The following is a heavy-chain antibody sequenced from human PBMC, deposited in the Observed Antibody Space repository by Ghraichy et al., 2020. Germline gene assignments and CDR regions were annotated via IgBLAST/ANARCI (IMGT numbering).Heavy chain of an antibody. D-gene: IGHD3-10*01. CDR1: GGSISSYY. CDR2: IYYSGST. V-gene: IGHV4-59*01. Sequence: SETLSLTCTVSGGSISSYYWSWIRQPPGKGLEWIGYIYYSGSTNYNPSLKSRVTISVDTSKNQFSLKLSSVTAADTAVYYCARDHTYYYGSGDNWFDPWGQGTLVTVSS. CDR3: ARDHTYYYGSGDNWFDP. J-gene: IGHJ5*02.